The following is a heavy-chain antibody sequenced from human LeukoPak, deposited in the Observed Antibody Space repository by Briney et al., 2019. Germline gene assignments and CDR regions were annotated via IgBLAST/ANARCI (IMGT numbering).Heavy chain of an antibody. CDR1: GFTFNTYT. D-gene: IGHD3-10*01. Sequence: GGSLRLSCAASGFTFNTYTMNWVRQAPGKGLEWVSSISSSSVYIYYADSVKGRFTISRDNSKNTLYLQMNSLRAEDTAVYYCAKSPGRFGGNHFDYWGQGTLVTVSS. CDR3: AKSPGRFGGNHFDY. CDR2: ISSSSVYI. V-gene: IGHV3-21*04. J-gene: IGHJ4*02.